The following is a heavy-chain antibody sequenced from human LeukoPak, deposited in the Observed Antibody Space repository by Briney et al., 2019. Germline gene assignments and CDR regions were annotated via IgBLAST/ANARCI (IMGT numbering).Heavy chain of an antibody. V-gene: IGHV3-23*01. CDR3: AMGDGIGKQPRADYFDN. Sequence: GGSLTHSCAPSGFSLTSHAMSWVRQAPGEGLEWVSTTGIYSVHTLCADAVKGRFTLSRDSSKNTLDLQMNNLRVDDTAIYYCAMGDGIGKQPRADYFDNWGRGNLFTVSS. CDR2: TGIYSVHT. CDR1: GFSLTSHA. J-gene: IGHJ4*02. D-gene: IGHD5-24*01.